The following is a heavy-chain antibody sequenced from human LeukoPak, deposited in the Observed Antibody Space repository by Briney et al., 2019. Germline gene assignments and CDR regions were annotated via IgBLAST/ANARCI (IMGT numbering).Heavy chain of an antibody. Sequence: GGSLRLSCAASGFTFSDYYMSWIRQAPGKGLEWVSYISSSGNNIYYADSMKGRFTISRDNAKNSLYLQMNSLRAEDTAVYYCAREPVVGATRSGYDYWGQGTLVTVSS. CDR2: ISSSGNNI. J-gene: IGHJ4*02. D-gene: IGHD1-26*01. V-gene: IGHV3-11*04. CDR3: AREPVVGATRSGYDY. CDR1: GFTFSDYY.